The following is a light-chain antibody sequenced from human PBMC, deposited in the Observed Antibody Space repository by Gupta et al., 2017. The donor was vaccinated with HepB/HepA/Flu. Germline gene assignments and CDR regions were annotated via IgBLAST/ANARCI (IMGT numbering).Light chain of an antibody. CDR1: QNVNSNF. V-gene: IGKV3-20*01. J-gene: IGKJ1*01. Sequence: IVLTQSPGTLSLSPGERATLSCRASQNVNSNFLAWYQQKPGQAPRLLIYGVSSRATGIPDRFSGSGSGTDFTLTISGLEPEDFAVYYCQHYGSSPRTFGQGTKVEIK. CDR3: QHYGSSPRT. CDR2: GVS.